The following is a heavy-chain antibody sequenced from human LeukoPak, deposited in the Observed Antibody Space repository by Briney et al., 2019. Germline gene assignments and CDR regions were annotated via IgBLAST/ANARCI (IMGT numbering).Heavy chain of an antibody. D-gene: IGHD3-9*01. J-gene: IGHJ4*02. CDR2: IYYSGST. CDR3: ARGKDYDILTGYYNVCYFDY. CDR1: GGSISSYY. V-gene: IGHV4-59*01. Sequence: SETLSLTCTVPGGSISSYYWSWIRQPPGKGLEWIGYIYYSGSTNYNPSLKSRVTISVDTSKNQFSLKLSSVTAADTAVYYCARGKDYDILTGYYNVCYFDYWGQGTLVTVSP.